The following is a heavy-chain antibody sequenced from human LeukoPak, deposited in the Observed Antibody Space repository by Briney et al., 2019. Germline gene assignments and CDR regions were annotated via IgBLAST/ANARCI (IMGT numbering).Heavy chain of an antibody. Sequence: PGGSLRPSCAASEFIFSDYYMSWIRQAPGKGLEWVSYISSSGDIIYYADSVKGRFTISRDNAKNSLYLQMNSLRAEDTAMYYCARDVGYRYAQMFFDIWVQGTMVTVSS. CDR1: EFIFSDYY. J-gene: IGHJ3*02. CDR2: ISSSGDII. CDR3: ARDVGYRYAQMFFDI. D-gene: IGHD5-18*01. V-gene: IGHV3-11*01.